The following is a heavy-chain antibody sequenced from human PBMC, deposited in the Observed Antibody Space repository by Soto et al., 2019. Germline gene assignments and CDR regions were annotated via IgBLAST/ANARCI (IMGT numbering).Heavy chain of an antibody. CDR2: IIPILGIA. CDR3: VAAGLVEYYFDY. Sequence: QVQLVQSGAEVKKPGSSVKVSCKASGGTFSSYTICWVRQAPGQGLEWMGRIIPILGIANYAQKFQGRVTITADKSTSTAYMELSSLRSEDTAVYYCVAAGLVEYYFDYWGQGTLVTVSS. D-gene: IGHD6-13*01. J-gene: IGHJ4*02. CDR1: GGTFSSYT. V-gene: IGHV1-69*02.